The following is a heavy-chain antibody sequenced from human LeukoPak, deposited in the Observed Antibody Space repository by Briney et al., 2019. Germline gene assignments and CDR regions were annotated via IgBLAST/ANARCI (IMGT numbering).Heavy chain of an antibody. D-gene: IGHD5-12*01. CDR3: AKDGAWLRFDD. V-gene: IGHV3-23*01. CDR1: GFSFSISN. CDR2: ISPGGGPT. J-gene: IGHJ4*02. Sequence: GGSLRLSCAASGFSFSISNMNWVRRAPGKGLEWVSGISPGGGPTYYADSVKGRFTISRDDLKSTLYLQMKILRAEDTAVYYCAKDGAWLRFDDWGQGILVTVSS.